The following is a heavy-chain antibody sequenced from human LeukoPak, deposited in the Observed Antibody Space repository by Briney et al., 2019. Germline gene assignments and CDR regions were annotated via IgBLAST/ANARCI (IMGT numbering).Heavy chain of an antibody. CDR1: RGSISGYY. CDR2: IYFSGET. D-gene: IGHD1-14*01. Sequence: SETLSLTCTVSRGSISGYYWNWIRQPPGKALEGIGYIYFSGETNYNHSLKNRFTISLDTSKNQFSLKVRSVTAADTAFYYCARGGTQDRGIFDFWGQGTMVTVS. V-gene: IGHV4-59*01. CDR3: ARGGTQDRGIFDF. J-gene: IGHJ3*01.